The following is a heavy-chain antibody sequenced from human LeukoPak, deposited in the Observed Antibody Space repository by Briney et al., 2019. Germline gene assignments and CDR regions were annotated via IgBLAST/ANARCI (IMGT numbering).Heavy chain of an antibody. V-gene: IGHV4-34*01. CDR2: INHSGST. J-gene: IGHJ4*02. CDR1: GFTFSTYA. CDR3: ARGRSHIRMGAYCSGGSCDDDY. D-gene: IGHD2-15*01. Sequence: GSLRLSCAASGFTFSTYAMHWVRQAPGKGLEWIGEINHSGSTNYNPSLKSRVTISVDTSKNQFSLKLSSVTAADTAVYYCARGRSHIRMGAYCSGGSCDDDYWGQGTLVTVSS.